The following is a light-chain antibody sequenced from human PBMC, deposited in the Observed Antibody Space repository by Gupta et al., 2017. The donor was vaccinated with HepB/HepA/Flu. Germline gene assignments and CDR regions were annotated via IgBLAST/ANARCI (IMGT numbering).Light chain of an antibody. Sequence: QPVLTQSSSASASLGSSVQLPCTLNSGHITYIIAWQQQQPAKAPPNLMKIEGSGTYNKGTVGPYRFSGASSAAVRYLTISNVEAEDEYYYSCETRDSNSVFGTGTKLTVL. CDR3: ETRDSNSV. V-gene: IGLV4-60*03. CDR2: IEGSGTY. J-gene: IGLJ1*01. CDR1: SGHITYI.